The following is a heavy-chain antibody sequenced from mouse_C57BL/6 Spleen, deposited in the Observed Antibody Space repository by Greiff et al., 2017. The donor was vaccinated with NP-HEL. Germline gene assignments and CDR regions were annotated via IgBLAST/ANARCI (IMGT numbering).Heavy chain of an antibody. D-gene: IGHD1-1*01. V-gene: IGHV3-6*01. CDR2: ISYDGSN. J-gene: IGHJ2*01. CDR3: ARAYYYGSSFFDY. CDR1: GYSITSGYY. Sequence: EVKLVESGPGLVKPSQSLSLTCSVTGYSITSGYYWNWIRQFPGNKLEWMGYISYDGSNNYNPSLKNRISITRDTSKNQFFLKLNSVTTEDTATYYCARAYYYGSSFFDYWGQGTTLTVSS.